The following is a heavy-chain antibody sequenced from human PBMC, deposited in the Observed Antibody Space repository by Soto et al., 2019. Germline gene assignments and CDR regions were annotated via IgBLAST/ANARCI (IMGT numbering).Heavy chain of an antibody. CDR1: GYTLTELS. J-gene: IGHJ4*02. CDR2: FDPEDGET. Sequence: ASVKVSCKVSGYTLTELSTHWVRQAPGKGLEWMGGFDPEDGETIYAQKFQGRVTMTEDTSTDTAYMELSSLRSEDTAVYYCTTDHGIAVAGTNFKPLYYFDYWGQGTLVTVSS. V-gene: IGHV1-24*01. CDR3: TTDHGIAVAGTNFKPLYYFDY. D-gene: IGHD6-19*01.